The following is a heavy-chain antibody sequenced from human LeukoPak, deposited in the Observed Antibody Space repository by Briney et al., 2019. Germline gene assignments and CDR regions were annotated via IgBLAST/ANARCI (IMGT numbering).Heavy chain of an antibody. CDR1: GYTFTSYA. V-gene: IGHV1-3*03. D-gene: IGHD1-1*01. J-gene: IGHJ5*02. CDR2: INAGNGNT. CDR3: ARAYRRYLGWFDP. Sequence: ASVKVSGKASGYTFTSYAMHWVRQAPGQRLEWMGWINAGNGNTKYSREFQGRVTITRDTSASTAYMELSSLRSEDMAVYYCARAYRRYLGWFDPWGQGTLVTVSS.